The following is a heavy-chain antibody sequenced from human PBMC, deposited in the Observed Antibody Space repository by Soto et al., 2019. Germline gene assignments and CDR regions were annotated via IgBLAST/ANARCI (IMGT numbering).Heavy chain of an antibody. Sequence: EVQLLESGGGLVQPGGSLRLSCAASGFTFSSYAMSWVRQAPGKGLEWVSAISGSGGSTYYADSVKGRFTISGDNSKNTLYLRMNRRRADDTAVYCCANDRLRQQLVLLLFWYFDLWGRGTLVIVSS. V-gene: IGHV3-23*01. D-gene: IGHD6-13*01. CDR1: GFTFSSYA. CDR2: ISGSGGST. CDR3: ANDRLRQQLVLLLFWYFDL. J-gene: IGHJ2*01.